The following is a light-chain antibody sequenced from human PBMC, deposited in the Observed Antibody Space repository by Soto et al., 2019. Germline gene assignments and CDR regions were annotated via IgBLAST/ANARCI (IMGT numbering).Light chain of an antibody. J-gene: IGLJ1*01. CDR1: SSDVGGYNY. CDR2: DVS. CDR3: SSYTRSSTLDYV. Sequence: QSVLTQPASVSGSPGQSITISCTGTSSDVGGYNYVSWYQQHPGKAPKLMIYDVSNRPSGVSNRFSGSKSGNTASLTISGLQAEDEADYYCSSYTRSSTLDYVFGTGNKVTVL. V-gene: IGLV2-14*01.